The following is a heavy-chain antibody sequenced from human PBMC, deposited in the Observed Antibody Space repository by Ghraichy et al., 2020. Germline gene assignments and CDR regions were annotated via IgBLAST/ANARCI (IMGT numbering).Heavy chain of an antibody. CDR3: ARAPGDNGDYVKYGMDV. CDR2: IWYDGNEK. J-gene: IGHJ6*02. D-gene: IGHD4-17*01. Sequence: SLNISCAASGFTFSRYGMHWVRQAPGTGLQWVAVIWYDGNEKHYVDSVKGRFTISRENSKNMLFLQMNNLRVEDTAVYFCARAPGDNGDYVKYGMDVWGQGTTVSVSS. CDR1: GFTFSRYG. V-gene: IGHV3-33*01.